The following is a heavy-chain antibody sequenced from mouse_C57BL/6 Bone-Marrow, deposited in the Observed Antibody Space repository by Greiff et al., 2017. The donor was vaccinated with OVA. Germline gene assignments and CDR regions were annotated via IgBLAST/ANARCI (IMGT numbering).Heavy chain of an antibody. D-gene: IGHD1-1*01. CDR3: ARHGSYYYGSSYWYFDV. CDR1: EYEFPSHD. Sequence: DVKLVESGGGLVQPGESLKLSCESNEYEFPSHDMSWVRKTPEKRLELVAAINSDGGSTYYPYTMERRFIISRANTKKILYLQMRRLRYEDTALYYCARHGSYYYGSSYWYFDVWGTGTTVTVSS. J-gene: IGHJ1*03. V-gene: IGHV5-2*01. CDR2: INSDGGST.